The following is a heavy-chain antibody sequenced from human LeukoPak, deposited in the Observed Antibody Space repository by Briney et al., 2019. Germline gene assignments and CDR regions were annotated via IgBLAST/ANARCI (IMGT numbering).Heavy chain of an antibody. V-gene: IGHV3-48*03. CDR3: ARDPYSGTYSDYYYYYMDV. J-gene: IGHJ6*03. Sequence: GGSLRLSCAASGFTFSSYEMNWVRQAPGKGLEWVSYIGSSGTIYYADSVKGRFTISRDNAKNSLFLQLNSLRAEDTAVYYCARDPYSGTYSDYYYYYMDVWGKGTTVTVSS. CDR1: GFTFSSYE. CDR2: IGSSGTI. D-gene: IGHD1-26*01.